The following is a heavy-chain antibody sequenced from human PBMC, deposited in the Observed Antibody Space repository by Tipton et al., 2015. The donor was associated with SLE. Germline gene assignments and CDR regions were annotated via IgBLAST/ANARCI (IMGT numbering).Heavy chain of an antibody. V-gene: IGHV4-4*09. CDR2: IYTSGST. CDR1: GVSISSYY. J-gene: IGHJ1*01. Sequence: LRLSCTVSGVSISSYYWSWIRQPPGKGLEWIGYIYTSGSTNYSPSLKSRVTMSADTSKNQFSLKLSSVTAADTAVYYCARHGSLRSPLQHWGQGTLVTVSS. D-gene: IGHD3-3*01. CDR3: ARHGSLRSPLQH.